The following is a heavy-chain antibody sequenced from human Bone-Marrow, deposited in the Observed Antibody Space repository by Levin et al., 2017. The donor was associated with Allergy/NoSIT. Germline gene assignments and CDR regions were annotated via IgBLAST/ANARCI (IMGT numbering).Heavy chain of an antibody. CDR2: ISYDGSNK. D-gene: IGHD6-19*01. CDR1: GFTFSSYA. V-gene: IGHV3-30*04. CDR3: ARDTSGSGPDY. Sequence: GGSLRLSCAASGFTFSSYAMHWVRQAPGKGLEWVAVISYDGSNKYYADSVKGRFTISRDNSKNTLYLQMNSLRAEDTAVYYCARDTSGSGPDYWGQGTLVTVSS. J-gene: IGHJ4*02.